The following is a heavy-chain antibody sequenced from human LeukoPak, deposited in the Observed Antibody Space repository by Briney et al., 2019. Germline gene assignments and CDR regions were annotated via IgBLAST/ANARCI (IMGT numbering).Heavy chain of an antibody. J-gene: IGHJ3*02. CDR1: GFTFSSYA. D-gene: IGHD3-3*01. Sequence: PGGSLRLSXAASGFTFSSYAMSWVRQAPGKGLEWLSAISGSGGSTYYADSVKGRFTISRDNSKNTLYLQMNSLRAEDTAVYYCAKADRADFWSGYSFDAFDIWGQGTMVTVSS. V-gene: IGHV3-23*01. CDR2: ISGSGGST. CDR3: AKADRADFWSGYSFDAFDI.